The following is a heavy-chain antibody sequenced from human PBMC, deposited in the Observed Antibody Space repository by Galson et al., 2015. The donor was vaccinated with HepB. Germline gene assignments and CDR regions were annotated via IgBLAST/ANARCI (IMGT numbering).Heavy chain of an antibody. CDR3: ARQWGGYCSGGSCYPITD. Sequence: LSLTCTVSGGSISSSSYYWGWIRQPPGKGLEWIGSIYYSGSTDYNPSLKSRVTISVDTSKNQCSLKMSSVTAADTAVYYCARQWGGYCSGGSCYPITDWGQGTLVTVSS. J-gene: IGHJ4*02. V-gene: IGHV4-39*01. CDR1: GGSISSSSYY. CDR2: IYYSGST. D-gene: IGHD2-15*01.